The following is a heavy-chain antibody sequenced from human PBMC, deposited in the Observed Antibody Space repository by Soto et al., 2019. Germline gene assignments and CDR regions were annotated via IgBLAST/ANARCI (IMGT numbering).Heavy chain of an antibody. CDR1: GFTFSSYA. V-gene: IGHV3-23*01. D-gene: IGHD1-26*01. J-gene: IGHJ4*02. CDR3: ARRGSGSYYDY. Sequence: EVQLLESGGGLVQPGGSLRLSCAASGFTFSSYAMRWVRQAPGKGLEWVSAISGSGDSTYYADSVKGRFTNTRDNSKNTLYLQMNSLRAEDTAVYYCARRGSGSYYDYGGQGTLVTVSS. CDR2: ISGSGDST.